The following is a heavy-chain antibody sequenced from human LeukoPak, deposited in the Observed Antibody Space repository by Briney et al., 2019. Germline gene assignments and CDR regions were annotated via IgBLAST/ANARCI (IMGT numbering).Heavy chain of an antibody. J-gene: IGHJ4*02. CDR2: IYYTGKI. CDR3: VRRDTGWNYFDY. D-gene: IGHD6-19*01. CDR1: GGSINSHY. V-gene: IGHV4-59*08. Sequence: SETLSLTCAVSGGSINSHYWGWIRQPPGKGLQWIGDIYYTGKINYNPSLKSRVTIALDTSKDHLPLNLTSVLAADTAIYYCVRRDTGWNYFDYWGQGILVTVSS.